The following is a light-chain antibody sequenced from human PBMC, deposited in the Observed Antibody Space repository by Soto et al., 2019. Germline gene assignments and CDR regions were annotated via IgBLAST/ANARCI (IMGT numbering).Light chain of an antibody. CDR3: QQYGSSPRT. CDR2: GAS. J-gene: IGKJ1*01. CDR1: QSVSSSY. V-gene: IGKV3-20*01. Sequence: EIVLTQSPGNLSLSPGERATLSCRASQSVSSSYLAWYQQKPGQAPRLLIYGASSRATGIPDRFSGSGSGTDFTLTISRLEPEDFAVYYCQQYGSSPRTFCQGTKVEIK.